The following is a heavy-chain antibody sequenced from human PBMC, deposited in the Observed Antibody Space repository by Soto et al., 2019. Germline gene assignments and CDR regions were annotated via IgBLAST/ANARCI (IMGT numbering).Heavy chain of an antibody. Sequence: EVQLLDSGGGLVQPGGSLGLSCAASGFTFNNYAMNWVRQAPGMGLEWVATISNTGGGTYYADSVKGRFTISRDNSKNTLYLQMSSQRVEDTAVYYCAKDRLAGNFDYWGQGTQVTVSS. CDR2: ISNTGGGT. J-gene: IGHJ4*02. V-gene: IGHV3-23*01. CDR3: AKDRLAGNFDY. CDR1: GFTFNNYA.